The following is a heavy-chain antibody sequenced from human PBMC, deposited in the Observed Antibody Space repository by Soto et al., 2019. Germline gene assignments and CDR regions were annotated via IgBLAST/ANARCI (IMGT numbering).Heavy chain of an antibody. J-gene: IGHJ4*02. CDR1: GGSISSSSYY. CDR3: ACPYYYDSSGYYVY. CDR2: IYYSGST. Sequence: PSETLSLTCTVSGGSISSSSYYWGWIRQPPGKGLEWIGSIYYSGSTYYNPSLKSRVTISVDTSKNQFSLKLSSVTAADTAVYYCACPYYYDSSGYYVYWGPGTLVTVSS. V-gene: IGHV4-39*01. D-gene: IGHD3-22*01.